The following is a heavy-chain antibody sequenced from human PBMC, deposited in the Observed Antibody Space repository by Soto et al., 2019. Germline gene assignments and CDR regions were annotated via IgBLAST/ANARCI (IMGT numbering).Heavy chain of an antibody. V-gene: IGHV3-23*01. CDR3: AKGNYYGSGSYYHFDY. J-gene: IGHJ4*02. Sequence: QAGGSLRLSCAASGFTFSSYAMSWVRQAPGKGLEWVSAISGSGGSTYYADSVKGRFTISRDNSKNTLYLQMNSLRAEDTAVYYCAKGNYYGSGSYYHFDYWGQGTLVTVSS. CDR1: GFTFSSYA. D-gene: IGHD3-10*01. CDR2: ISGSGGST.